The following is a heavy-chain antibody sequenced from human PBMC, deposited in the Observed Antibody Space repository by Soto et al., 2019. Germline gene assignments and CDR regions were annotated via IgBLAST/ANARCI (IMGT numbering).Heavy chain of an antibody. J-gene: IGHJ1*01. CDR3: ARDLGSSWXPEYFQH. D-gene: IGHD6-13*01. Sequence: GGSLRLSCAASGFTFSSYSMNWVRQAPGKGLEWVSYISSSSSTIYYADSVKGRFTISRDNAKNSLYLQMNSLRAEDTAVYYCARDLGSSWXPEYFQHWGQGTLVTVSS. CDR1: GFTFSSYS. V-gene: IGHV3-48*01. CDR2: ISSSSSTI.